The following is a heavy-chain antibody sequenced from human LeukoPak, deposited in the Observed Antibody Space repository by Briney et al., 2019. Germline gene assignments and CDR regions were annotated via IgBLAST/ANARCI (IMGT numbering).Heavy chain of an antibody. V-gene: IGHV3-74*01. CDR1: GFTFRTYW. CDR2: IDNDGSDT. Sequence: PGGSLRLSCAASGFTFRTYWMHWVRQAPGKGLVWVARIDNDGSDTIYADSVKGRFTLSRDSAKNTVYLQMNSLRVGDTAVYYCARGGFSHSFDIWGQGAVVTVSS. CDR3: ARGGFSHSFDI. J-gene: IGHJ3*02. D-gene: IGHD3-22*01.